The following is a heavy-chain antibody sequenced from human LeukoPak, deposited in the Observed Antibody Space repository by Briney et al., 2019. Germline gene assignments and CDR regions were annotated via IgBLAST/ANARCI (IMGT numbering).Heavy chain of an antibody. CDR3: ARDGLPAAADY. Sequence: QPGGSLRLSCAVSGFTFSSHWMRWVRQAPGKGLVWVSHIKSDGSSTNYADSVKGRFTISRDNAKNTLYLQMNSLRAEDTAVYYCARDGLPAAADYWGREPWSPSPQ. CDR2: IKSDGSST. J-gene: IGHJ4*02. CDR1: GFTFSSHW. V-gene: IGHV3-74*01. D-gene: IGHD2-2*01.